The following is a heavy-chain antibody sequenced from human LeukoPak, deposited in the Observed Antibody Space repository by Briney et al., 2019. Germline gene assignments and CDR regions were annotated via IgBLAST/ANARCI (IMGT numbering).Heavy chain of an antibody. CDR3: AREHDTLTGMSFDY. V-gene: IGHV1-3*01. CDR2: INAGNGNT. J-gene: IGHJ4*02. Sequence: ASVTVSCTASGYSFSTYAIQWVRQAPGQGLEGMGWINAGNGNTKYSQKFQGRVTISRDTSASTVYIELSSLRSEDTAVYYCAREHDTLTGMSFDYWGQGTLVTVSS. D-gene: IGHD3-9*01. CDR1: GYSFSTYA.